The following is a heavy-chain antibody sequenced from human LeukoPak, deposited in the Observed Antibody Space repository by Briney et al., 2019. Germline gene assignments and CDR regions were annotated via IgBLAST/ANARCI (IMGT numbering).Heavy chain of an antibody. CDR2: IRSKGAIT. CDR3: ARRRGTVVVATHCFDP. V-gene: IGHV3-48*04. Sequence: QPGGSLRISCAASGFIFGGQSMNWFRQAPGKGLEWISYIRSKGAITYYADSVKGRFIISRDNAKNLLYLQMNSLRAKDTAVYYCARRRGTVVVATHCFDPWGRGTLATVSS. J-gene: IGHJ5*02. CDR1: GFIFGGQS. D-gene: IGHD2-15*01.